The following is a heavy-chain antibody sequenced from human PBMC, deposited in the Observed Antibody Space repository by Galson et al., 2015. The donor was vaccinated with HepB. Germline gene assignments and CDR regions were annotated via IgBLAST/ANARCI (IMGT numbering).Heavy chain of an antibody. D-gene: IGHD3-3*01. CDR3: ARVSVNRGGVFGVVIRPYYYYYMDV. CDR1: GGTFSSYA. CDR2: IIPIFGTA. Sequence: SVKVSCKASGGTFSSYAISWVRQAPGQGLEWMGGIIPIFGTANYAQKFQGRVTITADKSTSTAYMELSSLRSEDTAVYYCARVSVNRGGVFGVVIRPYYYYYMDVWGKGTTVTVSS. V-gene: IGHV1-69*06. J-gene: IGHJ6*03.